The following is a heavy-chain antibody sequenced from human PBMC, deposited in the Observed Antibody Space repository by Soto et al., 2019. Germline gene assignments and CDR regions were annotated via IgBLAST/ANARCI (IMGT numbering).Heavy chain of an antibody. J-gene: IGHJ4*02. Sequence: EVQMLESGRSLVQPGGSLRLSCAASGFTFSTYPMTWVRQAPGKGLEWVSAITNSGGSTFHEDSVKGRYTISRDNSRNTLYLQMNSLRAEDTAVYYCAKIAGGSYCDYWGQGTLVTVSS. CDR2: ITNSGGST. D-gene: IGHD3-16*01. CDR3: AKIAGGSYCDY. CDR1: GFTFSTYP. V-gene: IGHV3-23*01.